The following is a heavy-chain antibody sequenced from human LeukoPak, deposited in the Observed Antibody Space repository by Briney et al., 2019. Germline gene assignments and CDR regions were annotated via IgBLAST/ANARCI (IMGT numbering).Heavy chain of an antibody. V-gene: IGHV5-51*01. CDR2: IYPGDFDT. CDR3: ARAAISGYYAFDI. Sequence: TGESLKISSQGSGYSFVSHWIVWVRQMPGKGLEWMGIIYPGDFDTRYSPSFQGQVTVSADKSIRTAYLQWSSLKASDTAMYYCARAAISGYYAFDIWGQGTMVTVSS. J-gene: IGHJ3*02. D-gene: IGHD3-22*01. CDR1: GYSFVSHW.